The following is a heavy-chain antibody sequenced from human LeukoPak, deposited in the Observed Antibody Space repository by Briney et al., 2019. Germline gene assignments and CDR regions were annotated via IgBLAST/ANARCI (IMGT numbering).Heavy chain of an antibody. V-gene: IGHV3-21*01. J-gene: IGHJ4*02. D-gene: IGHD6-6*01. Sequence: GGSLRLSCAASGFTFSSYSMTWVRQAPGKGLEWVSSISSSSSYIYYADSVKGRFTISRDNAKNSLYLQMNSLRAEDTAVYYCARSTRGGSIAARPVDYWGQGTLVTVSS. CDR3: ARSTRGGSIAARPVDY. CDR1: GFTFSSYS. CDR2: ISSSSSYI.